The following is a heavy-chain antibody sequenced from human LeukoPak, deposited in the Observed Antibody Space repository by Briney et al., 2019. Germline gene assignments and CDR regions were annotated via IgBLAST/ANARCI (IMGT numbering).Heavy chain of an antibody. CDR2: IYYSGST. CDR1: GGSISSGDYY. V-gene: IGHV4-30-4*08. Sequence: PSQTLSLTCTVSGGSISSGDYYWSWIRQPPGKGLEWIGYIYYSGSTYYNPSLKSRVTISVDTSKNQFSLKLSSVTAADTAVCYCARSTVVTHYYYYYMDVWGKGTTVTVSS. D-gene: IGHD4-23*01. J-gene: IGHJ6*03. CDR3: ARSTVVTHYYYYYMDV.